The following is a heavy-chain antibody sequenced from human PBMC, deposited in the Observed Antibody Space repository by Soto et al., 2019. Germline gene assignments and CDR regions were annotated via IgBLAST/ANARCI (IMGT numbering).Heavy chain of an antibody. Sequence: SETLSLTCTVSGGSISSSSYYWGWIRQPPGKGLEWIGYIYYSGSTYYNTSLKSRVTISVDTSKNQFSLKLSSVTAADTAVYYCARSVFPWGQGTLVTVSS. CDR1: GGSISSSSYY. CDR3: ARSVFP. V-gene: IGHV4-39*07. J-gene: IGHJ5*02. CDR2: IYYSGST.